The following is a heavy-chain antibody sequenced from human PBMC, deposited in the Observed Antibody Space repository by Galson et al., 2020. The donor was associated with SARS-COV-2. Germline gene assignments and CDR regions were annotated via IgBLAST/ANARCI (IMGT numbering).Heavy chain of an antibody. Sequence: LSLTCAASGFTFSSYAMHWVRQAPGKGLEWVAVISYDGSNKYYADSVKSRFTISRDNSKNTLYLQMNSLRAEDTAVYYCARGGITIFGGEAFDIWGQGTMVTVSS. CDR2: ISYDGSNK. D-gene: IGHD3-3*01. CDR3: ARGGITIFGGEAFDI. V-gene: IGHV3-30*01. J-gene: IGHJ3*02. CDR1: GFTFSSYA.